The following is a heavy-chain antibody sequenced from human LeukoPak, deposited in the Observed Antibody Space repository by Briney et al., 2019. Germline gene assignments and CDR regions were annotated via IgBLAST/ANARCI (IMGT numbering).Heavy chain of an antibody. CDR2: ISIYNGNT. V-gene: IGHV1-18*01. CDR1: GYTFTNYG. CDR3: ARVGAPKSDAFDI. Sequence: ASVKVSCKASGYTFTNYGISWVRQAPGQGLEWMGWISIYNGNTDYAQKLRGRVTMTTDTSTSTAYMELRSLRSDDTAVYYCARVGAPKSDAFDIWGQGTMVTVSS. D-gene: IGHD1-26*01. J-gene: IGHJ3*02.